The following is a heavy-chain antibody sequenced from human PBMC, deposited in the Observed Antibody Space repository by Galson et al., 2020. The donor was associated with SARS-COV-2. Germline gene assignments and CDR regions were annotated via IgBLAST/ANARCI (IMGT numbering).Heavy chain of an antibody. CDR2: ISSSSYI. Sequence: GGSLRLSCAASGFTFSSYSMNWVRQAPGKGLEWVSSISSSSYIYYADSVKGRFTISRDNAKNSLYLQMNSLRAEDTAVYYCARFGYCSSTSCYRGYYYYGMDVWGQGTTVTVSS. J-gene: IGHJ6*02. CDR3: ARFGYCSSTSCYRGYYYYGMDV. D-gene: IGHD2-2*02. V-gene: IGHV3-21*01. CDR1: GFTFSSYS.